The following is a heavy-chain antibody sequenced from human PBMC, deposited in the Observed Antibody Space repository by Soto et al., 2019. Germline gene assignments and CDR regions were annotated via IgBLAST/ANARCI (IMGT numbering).Heavy chain of an antibody. J-gene: IGHJ4*02. Sequence: PSETLSLTCSIYGGSFSGYYWSWIRQPPGKGLEWIGEISQSGNTNYSPSLKSRVSISIDTSKKQFSLNLASVSAADTAVYYCARAPKVSGSSQTRPDFWGQGTLVTVSS. CDR1: GGSFSGYY. D-gene: IGHD6-6*01. V-gene: IGHV4-34*01. CDR3: ARAPKVSGSSQTRPDF. CDR2: ISQSGNT.